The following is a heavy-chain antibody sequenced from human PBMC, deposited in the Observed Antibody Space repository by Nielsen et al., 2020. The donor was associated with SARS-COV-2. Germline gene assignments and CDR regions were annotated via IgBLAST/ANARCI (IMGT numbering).Heavy chain of an antibody. CDR1: GGSISVGGYY. CDR3: ARARGMAYNWLDT. CDR2: IYYSGNT. Sequence: SETLSLTCTVSGGSISVGGYYWSWIRQRPGKGLEWMGYIYYSGNTYYNPSLQSRLSISVDTSEINFSLELTSLTGADTAVYYCARARGMAYNWLDTWGQGTLVTVSS. J-gene: IGHJ5*02. D-gene: IGHD2-21*01. V-gene: IGHV4-31*03.